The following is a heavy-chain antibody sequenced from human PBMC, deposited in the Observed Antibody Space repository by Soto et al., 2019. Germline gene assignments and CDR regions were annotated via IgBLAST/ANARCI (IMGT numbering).Heavy chain of an antibody. J-gene: IGHJ3*02. CDR1: GFILSSYW. Sequence: PGGSLRLSCVASGFILSSYWMSWVRQAPGKGLEWVANIKPDGSGKYYVDSVKGRFTISRDNAKNSLYLQMNSLRAEDTAVYYCASNSFYYFWSGYYAFDIWGRGTMVTVSS. V-gene: IGHV3-7*01. CDR3: ASNSFYYFWSGYYAFDI. D-gene: IGHD3-3*01. CDR2: IKPDGSGK.